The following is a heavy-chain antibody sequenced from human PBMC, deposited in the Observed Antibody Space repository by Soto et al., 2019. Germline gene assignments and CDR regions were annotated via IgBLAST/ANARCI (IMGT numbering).Heavy chain of an antibody. Sequence: APVKVSCKASGYTFTSYYMHWVRQAPGQGLEWMGIINPSGGSTSYAQEFQGRVTMTRDTSTSTVYMELSSLRSEDTAVYYCGREGYSSSWSLKYFDYWCQETLVNVSS. J-gene: IGHJ4*02. V-gene: IGHV1-46*03. CDR3: GREGYSSSWSLKYFDY. CDR2: INPSGGST. CDR1: GYTFTSYY. D-gene: IGHD6-13*01.